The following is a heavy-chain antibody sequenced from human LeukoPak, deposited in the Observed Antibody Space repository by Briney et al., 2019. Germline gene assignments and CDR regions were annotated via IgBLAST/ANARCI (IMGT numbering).Heavy chain of an antibody. D-gene: IGHD3-10*01. J-gene: IGHJ4*02. V-gene: IGHV3-49*03. CDR2: IRSKAYGGTT. Sequence: PGGSLRLSCTASGFTFGDYAMSWFRQAPGKGLEWVGFIRSKAYGGTTEYAASVKGRFTISRDDSKSIAYLQMNSLKTEDTAVYYCTRGTRITMVRGVLHFDCWGRGTLVTVSS. CDR1: GFTFGDYA. CDR3: TRGTRITMVRGVLHFDC.